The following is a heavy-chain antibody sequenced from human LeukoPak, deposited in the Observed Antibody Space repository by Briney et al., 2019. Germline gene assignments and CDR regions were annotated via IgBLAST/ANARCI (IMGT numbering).Heavy chain of an antibody. CDR3: ARRPNIAAALLDY. CDR1: GYSFTSYW. CDR2: IYPGDSDT. D-gene: IGHD6-13*01. V-gene: IGHV5-51*07. Sequence: PGESLKISCKGSGYSFTSYWIGWVHQMPGKGLEWMGIIYPGDSDTRYSPSFQGQVTISVDKSINTAYLQWSSLKASDTAMYYCARRPNIAAALLDYWGQGTLVTVSS. J-gene: IGHJ4*02.